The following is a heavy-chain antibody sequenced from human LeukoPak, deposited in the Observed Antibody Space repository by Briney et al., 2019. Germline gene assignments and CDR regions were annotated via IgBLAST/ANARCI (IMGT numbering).Heavy chain of an antibody. CDR2: INPNSGGT. Sequence: PWASVKVSCKASGYTFAGYYMHWVRQAPGQGLEWMGWINPNSGGTNYAQKFQGRVTMTRDTSISTAYMELSRLRSDDTAVYYCARVTDYGVVKGAFDTWGQGTMVTVSS. CDR1: GYTFAGYY. J-gene: IGHJ3*02. CDR3: ARVTDYGVVKGAFDT. D-gene: IGHD4-17*01. V-gene: IGHV1-2*02.